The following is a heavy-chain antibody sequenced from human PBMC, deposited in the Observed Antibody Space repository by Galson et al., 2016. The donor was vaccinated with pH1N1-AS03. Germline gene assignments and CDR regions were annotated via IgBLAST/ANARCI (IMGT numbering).Heavy chain of an antibody. J-gene: IGHJ2*01. V-gene: IGHV2-5*02. D-gene: IGHD6-13*01. CDR2: IHWADDK. CDR1: GFSLSTSGVA. Sequence: PALVKPTQTLTLTCTFSGFSLSTSGVAVGWIRQPPGKALECLALIHWADDKHYSSSLKSRLTITKDTSKNQVVLTMTNMDPVDTATYYCAHRPSSWPYWYFDLWGRGTLVTVSS. CDR3: AHRPSSWPYWYFDL.